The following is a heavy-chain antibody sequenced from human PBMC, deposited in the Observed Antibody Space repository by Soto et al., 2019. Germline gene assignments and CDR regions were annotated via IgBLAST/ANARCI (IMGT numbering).Heavy chain of an antibody. CDR3: AKDRGIQLWPRPDY. D-gene: IGHD5-18*01. Sequence: PGESLKISCAASGFAFSGSAMYWVRQASGKGPEWVGRIRSKGHNYATEYADSVKGRFTISRDNSKNTLYLQMNSLRAEDTAVYYCAKDRGIQLWPRPDYWGQGTLVTVSS. CDR1: GFAFSGSA. CDR2: IRSKGHNYAT. V-gene: IGHV3-73*01. J-gene: IGHJ4*02.